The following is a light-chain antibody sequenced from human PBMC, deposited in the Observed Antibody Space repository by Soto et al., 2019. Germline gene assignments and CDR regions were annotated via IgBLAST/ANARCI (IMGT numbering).Light chain of an antibody. Sequence: EFVLTQSPGPLSLSPGARATLSCTASQTVRNNYLAWYQQKPGQAPRLLIYDASSRATGIPDRFSGGGSGTDFTLTISRLGPEDFAVYYCQQFSSYPLTFGGGTKGDIK. CDR2: DAS. CDR1: QTVRNNY. V-gene: IGKV3-20*01. J-gene: IGKJ4*01. CDR3: QQFSSYPLT.